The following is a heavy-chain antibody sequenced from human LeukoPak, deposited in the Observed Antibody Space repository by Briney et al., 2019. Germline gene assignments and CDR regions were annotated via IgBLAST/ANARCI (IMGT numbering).Heavy chain of an antibody. V-gene: IGHV3-21*01. J-gene: IGHJ4*02. CDR2: ISSSSSYI. Sequence: GGSLRLSCAASGFTFSSHSMNWVRQAPGKGLEWVSSISSSSSYIYYADSVKGRFTISRDNAKNSLYLQMNGLRAEDTAVYYCASLDSSGYFYFDYWGQGTLVTVSS. CDR3: ASLDSSGYFYFDY. D-gene: IGHD3-22*01. CDR1: GFTFSSHS.